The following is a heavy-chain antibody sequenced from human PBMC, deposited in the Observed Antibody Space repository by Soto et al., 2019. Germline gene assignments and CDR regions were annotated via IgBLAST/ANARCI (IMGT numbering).Heavy chain of an antibody. CDR1: GGSISSYY. J-gene: IGHJ4*02. Sequence: SETLSLTCSVSGGSISSYYLSWIRQPPGKGLGWIGYIYYSGSTNYNPSLKSRVTISVDTSKNQFSLKMSSVTAADTAVYYCARLATRYYFDYWGQGTLVTVSS. D-gene: IGHD1-1*01. V-gene: IGHV4-59*01. CDR2: IYYSGST. CDR3: ARLATRYYFDY.